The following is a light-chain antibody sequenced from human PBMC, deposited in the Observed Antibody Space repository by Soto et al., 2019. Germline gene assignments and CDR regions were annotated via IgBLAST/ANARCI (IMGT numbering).Light chain of an antibody. Sequence: IQLTQSPSSLSASVGDRVTITCRASQDISSLLAWYQQKPGKAPKLLIYAASTLQNGVPPRFSGSGSGTDFTLTISSLQPEDFATYYCQHFRSFPITFGQGTRLEIK. CDR2: AAS. V-gene: IGKV1-9*01. CDR1: QDISSL. CDR3: QHFRSFPIT. J-gene: IGKJ5*01.